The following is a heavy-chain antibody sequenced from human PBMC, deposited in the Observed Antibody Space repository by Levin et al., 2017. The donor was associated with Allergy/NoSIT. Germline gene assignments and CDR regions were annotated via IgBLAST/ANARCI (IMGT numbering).Heavy chain of an antibody. CDR3: ARDLAAAGTDY. D-gene: IGHD6-13*01. V-gene: IGHV3-66*02. CDR1: GFTVSSHY. CDR2: IYSGGST. J-gene: IGHJ4*02. Sequence: GESLKISCAASGFTVSSHYMSWVRQAPGKGLEWVSVIYSGGSTYYADSVKGRFTISRDNSKNTLYLQMNSLRAEDTAVYYCARDLAAAGTDYWGQGTLVTVSS.